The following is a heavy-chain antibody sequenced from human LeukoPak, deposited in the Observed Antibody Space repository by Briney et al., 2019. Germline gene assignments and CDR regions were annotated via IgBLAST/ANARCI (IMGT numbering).Heavy chain of an antibody. CDR1: GFTFSSYA. CDR3: ARGGGYYDSSGDRKDLSLLDY. CDR2: ISYDGSNK. V-gene: IGHV3-30-3*01. J-gene: IGHJ4*02. Sequence: GRSLRLSCAASGFTFSSYAMHWVRQAPGKGLEWVAVISYDGSNKYYADSVKGRFTISRDNSKNTLYLQMNSLRADDTAVYYCARGGGYYDSSGDRKDLSLLDYWGQGTLVTVSS. D-gene: IGHD3-22*01.